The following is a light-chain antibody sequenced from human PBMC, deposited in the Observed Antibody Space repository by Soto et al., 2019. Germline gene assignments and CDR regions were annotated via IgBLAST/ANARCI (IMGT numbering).Light chain of an antibody. CDR2: GAS. J-gene: IGKJ1*01. CDR3: QQHNNWPST. V-gene: IGKV3D-15*01. CDR1: QSVSNN. Sequence: EIVLTQSPGTLSLSPGERATLCCRASQSVSNNYLAWYQQKPGQAPRLLIYGASTRATGIPDRFSGSGSGTEFTLTISSLQSEDFAVYYCQQHNNWPSTFGQGTKVDIK.